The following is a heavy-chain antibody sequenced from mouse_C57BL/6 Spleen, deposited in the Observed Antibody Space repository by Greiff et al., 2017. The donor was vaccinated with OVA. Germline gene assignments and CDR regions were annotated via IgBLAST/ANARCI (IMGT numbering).Heavy chain of an antibody. V-gene: IGHV3-6*01. J-gene: IGHJ2*01. CDR1: GYSITSGYY. D-gene: IGHD1-1*01. CDR3: ARDTTDYYFDY. Sequence: EVQLQQSGPGLVKPSQSLSLTCSVTGYSITSGYYWHWIRQFPGNKLEWMGYISYDGSNNYNPSLKNRISITRDTSKNQFFLKLNSVTTEDTATYYCARDTTDYYFDYWGQGTTLTVSS. CDR2: ISYDGSN.